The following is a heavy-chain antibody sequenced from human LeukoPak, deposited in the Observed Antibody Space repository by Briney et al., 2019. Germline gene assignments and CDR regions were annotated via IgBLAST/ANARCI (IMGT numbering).Heavy chain of an antibody. Sequence: GGSLRLSCAASGFTFSSYAMSWVRQAPGKGLEWVSAISGSGGSTYYADSVKGRFTISRDNSKNTLYLQMNSLRAEDTAVYYCARQTSKGWGIDYWGQGILVTVSS. D-gene: IGHD3-16*01. CDR2: ISGSGGST. J-gene: IGHJ4*02. V-gene: IGHV3-23*01. CDR3: ARQTSKGWGIDY. CDR1: GFTFSSYA.